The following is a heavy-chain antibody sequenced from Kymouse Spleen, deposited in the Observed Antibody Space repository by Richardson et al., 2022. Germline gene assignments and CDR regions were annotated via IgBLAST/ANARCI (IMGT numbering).Heavy chain of an antibody. CDR1: GGSFSGYY. CDR2: INHSGST. Sequence: QVQLQQWGAGLLKPSETLSLTCAVYGGSFSGYYWSWIRQPPGKGLEWIGEINHSGSTNYNPSLKSRVTISVDTSKNQFSLKLSSVTAADTAVYYCARGTTVTTGHHFDYWGQGTLVTVSS. J-gene: IGHJ4*02. CDR3: ARGTTVTTGHHFDY. D-gene: IGHD4-17*01. V-gene: IGHV4-34*01.